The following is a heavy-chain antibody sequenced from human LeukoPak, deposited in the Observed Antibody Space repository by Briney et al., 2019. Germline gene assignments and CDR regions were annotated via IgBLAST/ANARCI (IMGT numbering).Heavy chain of an antibody. CDR2: SYYSGNT. J-gene: IGHJ5*02. V-gene: IGHV4-31*11. CDR3: AREKSTFLDHWFDP. CDR1: GGSISNGGYF. D-gene: IGHD3-3*02. Sequence: PSETLSLTCAVSGGSISNGGYFWSWIRHLPGRGLEWIGYSYYSGNTYYNPSLKSRVTISVDTSKNQFSLKLSSVTAADTAVYYCAREKSTFLDHWFDPWGQGTLVTVSS.